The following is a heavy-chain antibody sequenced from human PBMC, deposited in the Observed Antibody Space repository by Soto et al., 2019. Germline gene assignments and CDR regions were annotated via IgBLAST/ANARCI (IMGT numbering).Heavy chain of an antibody. CDR2: IYYSGST. CDR3: AKNVLRFLESMNWFDP. Sequence: SETLSLTCTVSGGSISSSSYYWGWIRQPPGKGLEWIGSIYYSGSTYYNPSLKSRVTISVDTSKNQFSLKLSSVTTADTAVYYCAKNVLRFLESMNWFDPWGRGTLVTVSS. J-gene: IGHJ5*02. D-gene: IGHD3-3*01. CDR1: GGSISSSSYY. V-gene: IGHV4-39*01.